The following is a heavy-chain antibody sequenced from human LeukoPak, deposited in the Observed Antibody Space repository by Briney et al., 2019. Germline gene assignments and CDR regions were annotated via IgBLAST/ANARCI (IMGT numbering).Heavy chain of an antibody. CDR3: ASVAPNRITMVRGVMGGPMDV. CDR2: IIPIFGTA. J-gene: IGHJ6*03. D-gene: IGHD3-10*01. V-gene: IGHV1-69*13. Sequence: ASVKVSCKASGGTFSSYAISWVRQAPGQGLEWMGGIIPIFGTANYAQKFQGRVTITADESTSTAYMELSSLRSEDTAVYYRASVAPNRITMVRGVMGGPMDVWGKGTTVTISS. CDR1: GGTFSSYA.